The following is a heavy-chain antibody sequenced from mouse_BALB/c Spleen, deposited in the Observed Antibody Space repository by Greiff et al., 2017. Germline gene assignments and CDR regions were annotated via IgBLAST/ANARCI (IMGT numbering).Heavy chain of an antibody. CDR3: AKKEEGNYLY. CDR2: INPSTGYT. Sequence: QVQLQQSGAELAKPGASVKMSCKASGYTFTSYWMHWVKQRPGQGLEWIGYINPSTGYTEYNQKFKDKATLTADKSSSTAYMQLSSLTSEDSAVYYCAKKEEGNYLYWGQGTTLTVSS. D-gene: IGHD2-1*01. J-gene: IGHJ2*01. V-gene: IGHV1-7*01. CDR1: GYTFTSYW.